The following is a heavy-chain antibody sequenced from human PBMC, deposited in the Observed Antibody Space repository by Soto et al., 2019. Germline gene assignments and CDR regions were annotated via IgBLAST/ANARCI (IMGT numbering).Heavy chain of an antibody. D-gene: IGHD4-17*01. Sequence: PGGSLRLSCAASGFTFSDYYMSWIRQAPGKGLEWVSYISSSGSTIYYADSVKGRFTISRDNAKNSLYLQMNSLRAEDTAVYYCARERWYQTTVTTFYDYWGQGTLVTVSS. CDR2: ISSSGSTI. J-gene: IGHJ4*02. V-gene: IGHV3-11*01. CDR1: GFTFSDYY. CDR3: ARERWYQTTVTTFYDY.